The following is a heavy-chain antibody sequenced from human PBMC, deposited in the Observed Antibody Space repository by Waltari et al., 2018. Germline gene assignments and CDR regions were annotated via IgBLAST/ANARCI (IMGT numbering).Heavy chain of an antibody. CDR1: GGSFSGYY. D-gene: IGHD6-19*01. J-gene: IGHJ4*02. Sequence: QVQLQQWGAGLLKPSETLSLTCAVYGGSFSGYYWSWIRQPPGKGLEWIGESNHSGSSNYSRSLKSRVTISVDTSKNQFSLKLSPVTAADTAVYYCARIDSSGRRARRGVGDYWGQGTLVTVSS. V-gene: IGHV4-34*01. CDR2: SNHSGSS. CDR3: ARIDSSGRRARRGVGDY.